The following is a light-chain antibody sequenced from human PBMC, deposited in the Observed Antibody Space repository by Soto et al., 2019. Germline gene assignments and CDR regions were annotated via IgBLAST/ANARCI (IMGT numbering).Light chain of an antibody. CDR2: EVN. J-gene: IGLJ1*01. Sequence: QSVLTQPASVSGSPGQSIAISCTGTNSDVGAYSFVSWYQQYPGKAPKLIIHEVNNRPSGVSDRFSGSKSGNTASLTISGLQADDEADYYCSSFTTYNTRVFGTGTKVTVL. CDR1: NSDVGAYSF. V-gene: IGLV2-14*01. CDR3: SSFTTYNTRV.